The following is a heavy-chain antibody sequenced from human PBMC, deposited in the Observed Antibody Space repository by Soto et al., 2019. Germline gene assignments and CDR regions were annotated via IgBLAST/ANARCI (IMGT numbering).Heavy chain of an antibody. Sequence: SETLSLTCAVSGGSIITSNWWSWVRQPPGKGLEWIGQIYHGGRTNYSPSLKSRVTISLDKSKNRFSLKLTSVAAADTAVYYCARDLDNRRSGWGQGTLVTVSS. CDR2: IYHGGRT. CDR1: GGSIITSNW. CDR3: ARDLDNRRSG. J-gene: IGHJ4*02. V-gene: IGHV4-4*02.